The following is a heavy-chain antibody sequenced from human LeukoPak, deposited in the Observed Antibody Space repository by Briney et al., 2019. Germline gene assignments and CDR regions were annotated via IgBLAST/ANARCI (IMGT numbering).Heavy chain of an antibody. CDR3: ARSTVTAAIDY. D-gene: IGHD4-17*01. V-gene: IGHV3-11*01. CDR2: ISLSGSTR. CDR1: GFSFSDYH. J-gene: IGHJ4*02. Sequence: PGGSLRLSCAASGFSFSDYHMRWIRQAPGKGLEWVSYISLSGSTRYYADSVKGRFTISRDNAKNSLYLQMSSLRVEDTAVYYCARSTVTAAIDYWGQGTLVTVSS.